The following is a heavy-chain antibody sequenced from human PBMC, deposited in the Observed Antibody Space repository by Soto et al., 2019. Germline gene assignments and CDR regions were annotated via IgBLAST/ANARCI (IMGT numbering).Heavy chain of an antibody. J-gene: IGHJ5*02. CDR1: GGSFSGYY. CDR3: SSSQVIAAAGLPNWFDP. D-gene: IGHD6-13*01. V-gene: IGHV4-34*01. Sequence: SETLSLTCAVYGGSFSGYYWSWIRQPPGKGLEWIGEINHSGSTNYNPSLKSRVTISVDTSKNQFSLKLSSVTAADTAVYYCSSSQVIAAAGLPNWFDPWGQGTLVTVSS. CDR2: INHSGST.